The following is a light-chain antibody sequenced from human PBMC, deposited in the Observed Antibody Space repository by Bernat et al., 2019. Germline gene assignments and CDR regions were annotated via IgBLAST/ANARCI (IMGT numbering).Light chain of an antibody. CDR3: AAWDDSMSGHVV. J-gene: IGLJ2*01. Sequence: QSVLTQPPSASGTPGQRVIISCSGSSSNIGSNSVYWYQQLPGTAPKLLIYINNNRPSGVSDRFSGSKSGTSASLAISGLRPEDEADYYCAAWDDSMSGHVVFGGGTKLTVL. CDR2: INN. CDR1: SSNIGSNS. V-gene: IGLV1-47*02.